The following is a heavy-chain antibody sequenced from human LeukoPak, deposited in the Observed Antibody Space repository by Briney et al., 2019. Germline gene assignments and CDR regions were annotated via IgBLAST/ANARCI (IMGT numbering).Heavy chain of an antibody. CDR2: IYWNDDK. D-gene: IGHD5-12*01. V-gene: IGHV2-5*01. CDR3: AHHLVATRGSAFDI. CDR1: EFSLSGGGVG. J-gene: IGHJ3*02. Sequence: SGPTLMKPTQTLTLTCTFSEFSLSGGGVGVGWIRQPPGKALEWLALIYWNDDKRYSPSLKSRLTITKDTSKNQVVLTMTNMDPVDTATYYCAHHLVATRGSAFDIWGQGTMVTVSS.